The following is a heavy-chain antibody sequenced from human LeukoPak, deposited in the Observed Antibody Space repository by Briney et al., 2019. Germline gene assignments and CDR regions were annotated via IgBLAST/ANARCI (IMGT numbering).Heavy chain of an antibody. D-gene: IGHD2-15*01. Sequence: SETLTLTCTVSGGSISRYYWSWIRQPAGKGLEWIGRIYTSGSTNYNPSLKSRVTMSVDTSKNQFSLKLSSVTAADTAVYYCASHDSPNWYFDLWGRGTLVTVSS. CDR2: IYTSGST. CDR3: ASHDSPNWYFDL. J-gene: IGHJ2*01. CDR1: GGSISRYY. V-gene: IGHV4-4*07.